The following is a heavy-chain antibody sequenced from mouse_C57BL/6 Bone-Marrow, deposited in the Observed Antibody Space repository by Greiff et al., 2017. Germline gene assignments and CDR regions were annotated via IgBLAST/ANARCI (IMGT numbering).Heavy chain of an antibody. D-gene: IGHD2-2*01. CDR2: IYPGSGNT. Sequence: VQLQQSGAELVRPGASVKLSCKASGYTFTDYYINWVKQRPGQGLEWIARIYPGSGNTYYNEKFKGKATLTAEKSSSTAYMQLSSLTSEDSAVXFCASSEWLHYFDYWGQGTTLTVSS. V-gene: IGHV1-76*01. CDR1: GYTFTDYY. CDR3: ASSEWLHYFDY. J-gene: IGHJ2*01.